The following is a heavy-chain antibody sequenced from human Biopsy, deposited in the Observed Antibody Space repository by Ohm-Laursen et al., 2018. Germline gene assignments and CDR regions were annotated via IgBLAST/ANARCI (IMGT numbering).Heavy chain of an antibody. CDR3: ARNSGNYKYDAFDI. CDR1: GYSFPTYW. CDR2: IYPSDSNT. V-gene: IGHV5-51*01. Sequence: GESLRISCKGSGYSFPTYWISWVRQMPGKGLEWMGIIYPSDSNTIYSPSFQGQVTISADKSISTAYLQLTSLKASDTAMYYCARNSGNYKYDAFDIWGLGTMVTVSS. J-gene: IGHJ3*02. D-gene: IGHD1-7*01.